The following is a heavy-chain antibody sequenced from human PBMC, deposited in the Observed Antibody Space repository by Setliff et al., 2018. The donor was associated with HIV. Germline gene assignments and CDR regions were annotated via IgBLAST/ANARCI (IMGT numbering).Heavy chain of an antibody. CDR3: AKGFRPVDTALVSGPTY. V-gene: IGHV3-23*01. D-gene: IGHD5-18*01. CDR2: ISGCGGST. CDR1: GFTFSNYE. J-gene: IGHJ4*02. Sequence: GGSLRLSCAASGFTFSNYEMSWVRQAPGKGLEWVSAISGCGGSTYYADSVKGRFTISRDNSKNTLYLQMNSLRAEDTAVYYCAKGFRPVDTALVSGPTYWGQGIRVTVSS.